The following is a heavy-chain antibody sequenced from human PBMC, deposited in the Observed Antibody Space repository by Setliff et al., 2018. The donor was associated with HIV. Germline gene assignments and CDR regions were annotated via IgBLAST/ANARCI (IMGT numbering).Heavy chain of an antibody. D-gene: IGHD3-22*01. J-gene: IGHJ4*02. Sequence: PSETLSLTCTVSGGSISSGGYYWSWIRQHPVKGLEWIGYIYHSGSTYYNPSLKSRVTISVDTFKNQFSLKLSSVTAADTAVYYCARGLSFYDPGGFDYWGQGTLVTVSS. V-gene: IGHV4-31*03. CDR1: GGSISSGGYY. CDR2: IYHSGST. CDR3: ARGLSFYDPGGFDY.